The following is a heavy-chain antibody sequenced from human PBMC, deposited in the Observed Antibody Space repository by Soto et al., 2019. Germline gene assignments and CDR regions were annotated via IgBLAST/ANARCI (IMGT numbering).Heavy chain of an antibody. D-gene: IGHD2-21*01. J-gene: IGHJ3*02. CDR3: TLGSWSGEVFDI. Sequence: QVQLVQSGAEVKKPGSSVKVSCKDSGGTFSTYSMFWVRQAPGQGLEWMGRIIPMLGVRNYAQRFQDRVTMTADKSTATVHMELSSLRSEDTAMYYCTLGSWSGEVFDIWGQGTMVTVSS. V-gene: IGHV1-69*02. CDR1: GGTFSTYS. CDR2: IIPMLGVR.